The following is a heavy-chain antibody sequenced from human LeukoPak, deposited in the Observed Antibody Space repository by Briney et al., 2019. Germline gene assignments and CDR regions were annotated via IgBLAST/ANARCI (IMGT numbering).Heavy chain of an antibody. Sequence: GGSLRLSCAASGFTVSSNYMSWVRQAPGKGLEWVSAISGSGDSTFNADSVKGRFTISRDNSKNTLYLQMNSLRAEDTALYYCATSTVVKYDYWGQGALVAVSS. D-gene: IGHD4-11*01. CDR1: GFTVSSNY. CDR2: ISGSGDST. V-gene: IGHV3-23*01. CDR3: ATSTVVKYDY. J-gene: IGHJ4*02.